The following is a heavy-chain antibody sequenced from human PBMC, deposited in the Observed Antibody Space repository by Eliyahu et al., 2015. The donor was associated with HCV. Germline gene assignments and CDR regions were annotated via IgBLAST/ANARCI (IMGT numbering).Heavy chain of an antibody. Sequence: EVQLVESGGGIVQPGGSLXLSCAASGXXFXHXXMHWVRXVPGKGPVWVXRINXDGTSTSYADSVKGRLTISRDNAKNTLYLQMTSLRAEDTAVYYCATPGDNSGYYSMVYFDYWGQGALVTVSS. CDR2: INXDGTST. J-gene: IGHJ4*02. CDR3: ATPGDNSGYYSMVYFDY. D-gene: IGHD3-22*01. CDR1: GXXFXHXX. V-gene: IGHV3-74*01.